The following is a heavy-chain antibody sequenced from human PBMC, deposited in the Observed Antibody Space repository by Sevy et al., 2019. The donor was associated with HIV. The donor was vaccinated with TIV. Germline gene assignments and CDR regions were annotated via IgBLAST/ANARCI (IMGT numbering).Heavy chain of an antibody. J-gene: IGHJ4*02. CDR3: ARGRVAAPTLTSVFGVADGTYFDY. CDR1: GGSFSGYY. V-gene: IGHV4-34*01. CDR2: IDHSGST. Sequence: SETLSLTCAVYGGSFSGYYWSWIRQPPGKGLEWIGEIDHSGSTNYNPSLKSRVTTSVDTPKNQFSLKLSSVTAADTALYYCARGRVAAPTLTSVFGVADGTYFDYWGQGTQVTVSS. D-gene: IGHD3-3*01.